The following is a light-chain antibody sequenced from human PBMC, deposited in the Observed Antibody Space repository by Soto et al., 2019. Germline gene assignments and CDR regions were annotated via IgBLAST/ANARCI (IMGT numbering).Light chain of an antibody. CDR2: EVI. CDR1: SSDVGKYDR. Sequence: QSALTRAPSVSGSPGQSVSISCTGTSSDVGKYDRVSWYQQPPGTAPKLIIYEVINRPSGVPARFSGSKSGNTASLTISGLQAEDEADYYCSSYMSTSRYVFGAGTKVTVL. CDR3: SSYMSTSRYV. J-gene: IGLJ1*01. V-gene: IGLV2-18*02.